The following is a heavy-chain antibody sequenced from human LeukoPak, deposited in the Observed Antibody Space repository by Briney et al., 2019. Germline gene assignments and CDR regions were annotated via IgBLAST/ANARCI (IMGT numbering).Heavy chain of an antibody. V-gene: IGHV4-30-4*08. Sequence: SQTLSLTCTVSGGSISRGDYYWSWIRQPPGKGLEWLGYIYYSCSTYYNPSLKSLNTISVDTSKNQFSLKLSSVTAADTDVYCCAKAKRTYYYVWSGYYTDYWGQGTLVTVSS. CDR1: GGSISRGDYY. CDR2: IYYSCST. J-gene: IGHJ4*02. D-gene: IGHD3-3*01. CDR3: AKAKRTYYYVWSGYYTDY.